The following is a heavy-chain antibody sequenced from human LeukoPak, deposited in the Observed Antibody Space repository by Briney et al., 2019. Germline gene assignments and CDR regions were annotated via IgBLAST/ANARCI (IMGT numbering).Heavy chain of an antibody. V-gene: IGHV1-69*13. CDR2: IIPFFGTA. CDR3: ARVRDSSSGGWFDP. CDR1: VGTFIIYA. Sequence: SVTVSFKSSVGTFIIYAISWVRQAPGQGREWMGGIIPFFGTANYAQKFHARVTITADQSTTTAYMELSSLRSEDTAVYYCARVRDSSSGGWFDPWGQGTLVTVSS. J-gene: IGHJ5*02. D-gene: IGHD6-6*01.